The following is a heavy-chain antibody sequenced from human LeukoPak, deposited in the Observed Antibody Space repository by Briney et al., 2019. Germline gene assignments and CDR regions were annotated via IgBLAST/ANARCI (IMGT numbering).Heavy chain of an antibody. J-gene: IGHJ5*02. CDR3: ARTYYDFWSGSLRWFDP. CDR1: GGSFSGYY. D-gene: IGHD3-3*01. CDR2: INHSGST. Sequence: SETLSLTCAVYGGSFSGYYWSWIRQPPGKGLEWVGEINHSGSTNYNPSLKSRVTISVDTSKKQFSLKLSSVTAADTAVYYCARTYYDFWSGSLRWFDPWGQGTLVTVSS. V-gene: IGHV4-34*01.